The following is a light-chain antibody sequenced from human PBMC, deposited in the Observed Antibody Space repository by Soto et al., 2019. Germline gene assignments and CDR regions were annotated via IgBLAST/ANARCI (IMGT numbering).Light chain of an antibody. Sequence: QAVLTQPPSVSEAPRQRVTISCSGSWSNIGNNAVNWYQQLPGKAPKLLIYYDDLLPSGVSDRFSGSKSGTSASLAISGLQSEDEADYYCAVWDDNLNGVVFGGGTKVTVL. CDR2: YDD. CDR3: AVWDDNLNGVV. CDR1: WSNIGNNA. J-gene: IGLJ2*01. V-gene: IGLV1-36*01.